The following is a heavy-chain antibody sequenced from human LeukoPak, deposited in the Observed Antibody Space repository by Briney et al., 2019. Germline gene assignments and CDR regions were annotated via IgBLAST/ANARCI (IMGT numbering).Heavy chain of an antibody. V-gene: IGHV3-7*01. D-gene: IGHD5-12*01. Sequence: GGSLRLSCTASGFTFSNYWMTWVRQAPGKGLEWVAHMNQDGSEEHYMDSVKARSTISRDNAKNSLSLQMNSLRAEDAAMYYCVRDGGVSGYDLLDNWGQGTLVTVSS. CDR3: VRDGGVSGYDLLDN. CDR1: GFTFSNYW. CDR2: MNQDGSEE. J-gene: IGHJ4*02.